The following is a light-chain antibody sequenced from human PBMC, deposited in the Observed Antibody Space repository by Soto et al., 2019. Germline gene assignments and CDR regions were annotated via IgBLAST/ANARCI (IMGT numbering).Light chain of an antibody. CDR2: DVS. CDR1: QSVSSNF. Sequence: EIVLTQSPGTLSLSPGERATLSCRSSQSVSSNFLAWYQKKTDTAPRLVIYDVSGTAAGIPSKFGGSWSGTDITLTISRLEPEDFSAYYCQPYCRSPTFGQGTKVEIK. V-gene: IGKV3-20*01. J-gene: IGKJ1*01. CDR3: QPYCRSPT.